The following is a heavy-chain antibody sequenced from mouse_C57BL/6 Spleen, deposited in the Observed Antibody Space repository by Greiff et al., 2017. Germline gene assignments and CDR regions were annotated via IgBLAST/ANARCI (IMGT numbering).Heavy chain of an antibody. CDR3: ARFGYDVWFAY. D-gene: IGHD2-2*01. V-gene: IGHV1-69*01. J-gene: IGHJ3*01. CDR1: GYTFTSYW. Sequence: QVQLQQPGAELVMPGASVKLSCKASGYTFTSYWMHWVKQRPGQGLEWIGEIDPSDSYTNYNQKFKGKSTLTADKSSSTAYMQLSCLTSEDSAVYYCARFGYDVWFAYWGQGTLVTVSA. CDR2: IDPSDSYT.